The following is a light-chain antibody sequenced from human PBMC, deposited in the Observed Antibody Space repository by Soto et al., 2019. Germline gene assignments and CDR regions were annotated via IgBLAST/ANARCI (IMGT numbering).Light chain of an antibody. CDR1: ATVGSTD. CDR3: QQYGSSPLT. CDR2: GAS. Sequence: EIVLTQSPGTLSLSPGERVTLSCRASATVGSTDLAWYQQKPGQAPRLLISGASNRATGVPERFSGSGSGTDVTLTISGLEPEDLAVYYCQQYGSSPLTFGGGTRVEIK. J-gene: IGKJ4*01. V-gene: IGKV3-20*01.